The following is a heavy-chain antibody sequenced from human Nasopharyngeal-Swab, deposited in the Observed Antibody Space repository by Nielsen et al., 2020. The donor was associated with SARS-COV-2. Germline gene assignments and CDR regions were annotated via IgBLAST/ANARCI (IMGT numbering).Heavy chain of an antibody. CDR1: GFNFSSYS. CDR3: ARGGLHPYYYGMDV. CDR2: IYYSGST. Sequence: GSLRLSCAASGFNFSSYSMNWVRQPPGKGLEWIGYIYYSGSTNYNPSLKSRVTISVDTSKNQFSLKLSSVTAADTAVYYCARGGLHPYYYGMDVWGQGTTVTVSS. J-gene: IGHJ6*02. D-gene: IGHD4-11*01. V-gene: IGHV4-59*01.